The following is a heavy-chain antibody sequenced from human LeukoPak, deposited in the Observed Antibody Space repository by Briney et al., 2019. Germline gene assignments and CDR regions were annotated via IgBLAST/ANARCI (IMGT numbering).Heavy chain of an antibody. Sequence: SETLSLTCAVYGGSFSGYYWSWIRQPPGKGLGWIGEINHSGSTNYNPSLKSRVTISVDTSKNQFSLKLSSVTAADTAVYYCARGIYGEDSSYDYWGQGTLVTVSS. D-gene: IGHD4-17*01. CDR3: ARGIYGEDSSYDY. CDR1: GGSFSGYY. CDR2: INHSGST. V-gene: IGHV4-34*01. J-gene: IGHJ4*02.